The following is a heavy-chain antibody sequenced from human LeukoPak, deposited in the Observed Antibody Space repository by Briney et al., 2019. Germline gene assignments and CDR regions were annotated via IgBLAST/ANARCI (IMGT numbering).Heavy chain of an antibody. CDR3: AREYSSSSGRAFDI. Sequence: GGSLRLSCAASGFTFSSYSMNWVRQAPGKGLQWFSYISSSSSTIYYADSVKGRFTISRDNAKNSLYLQMNSLRDEDTAVYYCAREYSSSSGRAFDIWGQGTMVTVSS. D-gene: IGHD6-6*01. CDR1: GFTFSSYS. J-gene: IGHJ3*02. CDR2: ISSSSSTI. V-gene: IGHV3-48*02.